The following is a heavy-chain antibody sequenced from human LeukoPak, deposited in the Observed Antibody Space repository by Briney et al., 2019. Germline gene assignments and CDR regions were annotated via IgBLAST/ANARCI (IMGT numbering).Heavy chain of an antibody. Sequence: SETLSLTCTVSGGSISSSTFYWGWIRQPPGKGLEWIGSIYSSGSTYSNPSLKSRVTISVDTSKNQFSLKLSSVTAADTAVYYCARRRFWSVYYFDYWGQGTLVTVSS. CDR1: GGSISSSTFY. CDR3: ARRRFWSVYYFDY. J-gene: IGHJ4*02. CDR2: IYSSGST. V-gene: IGHV4-39*01. D-gene: IGHD3-3*01.